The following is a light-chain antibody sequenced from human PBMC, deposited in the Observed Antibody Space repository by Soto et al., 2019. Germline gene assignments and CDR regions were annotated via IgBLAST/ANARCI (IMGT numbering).Light chain of an antibody. J-gene: IGKJ1*01. CDR3: QQYGSSGT. V-gene: IGKV3-20*01. Sequence: EIVMTQSPATLSVSPGEGATLSCRASQSVSSNLAWYQQKPGQAPRILIYGASNRATGIPDRFSGSGSGTDFTLTISRLEPEDFAVYYCQQYGSSGTLGQGTKVDIK. CDR2: GAS. CDR1: QSVSSN.